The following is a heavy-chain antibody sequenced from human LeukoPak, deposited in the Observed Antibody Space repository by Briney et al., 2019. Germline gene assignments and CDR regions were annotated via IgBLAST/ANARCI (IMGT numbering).Heavy chain of an antibody. CDR2: ISSSSSYI. D-gene: IGHD3-22*01. J-gene: IGHJ3*02. CDR3: ARDLAPSFSGNYFDAFDI. CDR1: GFTFSSYS. Sequence: PGGSLRLSCAASGFTFSSYSMNWVRQAPGKGLEWVSSISSSSSYIYYADSVKGRFTVSRDNARNSLYLQMDSLRVEDTAVYHCARDLAPSFSGNYFDAFDIWGQGTVVTVSS. V-gene: IGHV3-21*01.